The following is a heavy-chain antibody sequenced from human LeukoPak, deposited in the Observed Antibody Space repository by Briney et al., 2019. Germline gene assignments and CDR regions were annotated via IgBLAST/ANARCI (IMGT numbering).Heavy chain of an antibody. V-gene: IGHV3-23*01. CDR3: AKDPGSGWYGAVGY. J-gene: IGHJ4*02. CDR1: GFTFSSYA. D-gene: IGHD6-19*01. CDR2: ISGSGGST. Sequence: GGSLRLSCAASGFTFSSYAMSWVRQAPGKGLEWVSAISGSGGSTYYADSVKGRFTISRDNSKNTLYLQMNSLGAEDTAVYYCAKDPGSGWYGAVGYWGQGTLVTVSS.